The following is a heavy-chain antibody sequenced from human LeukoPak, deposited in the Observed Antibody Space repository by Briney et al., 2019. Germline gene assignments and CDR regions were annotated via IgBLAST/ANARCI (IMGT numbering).Heavy chain of an antibody. CDR3: ARVYYYGSGSFNWFDP. CDR2: IYYSGST. V-gene: IGHV4-61*01. J-gene: IGHJ5*02. D-gene: IGHD3-10*01. CDR1: GGSVSSGSYC. Sequence: SETLSLTCTVSGGSVSSGSYCWSWIRQPPGKGLEWIGCIYYSGSTNYNPSLKSRVTISVDTSKNQSSLKLSSVTAADTAVYYCARVYYYGSGSFNWFDPWGQGTLVTVSS.